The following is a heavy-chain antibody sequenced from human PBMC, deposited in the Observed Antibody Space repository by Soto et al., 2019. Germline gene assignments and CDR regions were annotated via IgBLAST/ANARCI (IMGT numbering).Heavy chain of an antibody. CDR3: AKDMGYGDYGIDAFDI. J-gene: IGHJ3*02. V-gene: IGHV3-30*18. CDR2: ISYDGSNK. D-gene: IGHD4-17*01. Sequence: GGSLRLSCAASGFTFSSYGMHWVRQAPGKGLEWVAVISYDGSNKYYVDSVKGRFTISRDNSKNTLYLQMNSLRAEDTAVYYCAKDMGYGDYGIDAFDIWGQGTMVTVSS. CDR1: GFTFSSYG.